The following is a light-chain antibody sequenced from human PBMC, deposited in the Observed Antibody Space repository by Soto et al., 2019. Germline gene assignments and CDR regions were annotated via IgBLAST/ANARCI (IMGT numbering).Light chain of an antibody. CDR1: QTISTW. Sequence: DIQMTQSPSTLSASVGDRVTITCRASQTISTWLAWYQQKPGKAPELLIYDASTVESGVPSRFSGSGSGTEFSLTISSLQPDDFATFYCQQYSSFSRTFGQGTKVEI. CDR2: DAS. CDR3: QQYSSFSRT. V-gene: IGKV1-5*01. J-gene: IGKJ1*01.